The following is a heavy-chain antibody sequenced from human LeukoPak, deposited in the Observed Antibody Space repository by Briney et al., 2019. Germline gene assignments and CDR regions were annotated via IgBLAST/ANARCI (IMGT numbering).Heavy chain of an antibody. Sequence: GGSLRLSCAASGFTFSSYSMNWVRQAPGKGLEWVSSISSSSYIYYADSVKGRFTISRDNAKNSLYLQMNSLRVEDMAVYYCAREYCINGVCYKRFDYWGQGTLVTVSS. J-gene: IGHJ4*02. V-gene: IGHV3-21*01. CDR3: AREYCINGVCYKRFDY. CDR1: GFTFSSYS. CDR2: ISSSSYI. D-gene: IGHD2-8*01.